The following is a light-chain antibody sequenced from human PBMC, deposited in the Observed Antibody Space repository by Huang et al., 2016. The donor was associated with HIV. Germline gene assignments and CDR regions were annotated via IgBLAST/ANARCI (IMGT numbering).Light chain of an antibody. CDR3: MQGKQLPYT. Sequence: DIVMTQTPLSLSVTPGQPASISCKSSQGLLYREKIYLYWYLQKPGQSPQLLIYELSNRVSGVQDMFSGSGSPTDFTLKISRVETDDVGVYYCMQGKQLPYTFGQGTRLEIK. V-gene: IGKV2-29*02. CDR1: QGLLYREKIY. J-gene: IGKJ2*01. CDR2: ELS.